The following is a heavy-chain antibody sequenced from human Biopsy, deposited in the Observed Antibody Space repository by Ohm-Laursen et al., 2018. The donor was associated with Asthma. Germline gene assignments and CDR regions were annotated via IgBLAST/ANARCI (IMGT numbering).Heavy chain of an antibody. D-gene: IGHD6-19*01. CDR3: VRGDSSGWSHYYFDY. V-gene: IGHV3-30*06. CDR2: ISKDASTQ. J-gene: IGHJ4*02. Sequence: SLRLSCAAIGFSFSNFAIHWVRQAPGKGLEWVGVISKDASTQDYADSVKGRFTMARDNSKNTLDLQMNSLREEDTAVYYCVRGDSSGWSHYYFDYWGQGTLVTVSS. CDR1: GFSFSNFA.